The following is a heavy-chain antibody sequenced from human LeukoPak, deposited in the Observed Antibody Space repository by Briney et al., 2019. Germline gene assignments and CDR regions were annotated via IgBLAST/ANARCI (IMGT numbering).Heavy chain of an antibody. D-gene: IGHD6-6*01. CDR1: GGTFSSYA. V-gene: IGHV1-69*05. CDR2: IIPIFGTA. Sequence: VASVKVSCKASGGTFSSYAISWVRQAPGQGLEWMGGIIPIFGTANYAEKFQGRVTITTDESTSTAYMELSSLRSEDTAVYYCARADTSYSSSSGSWFDPWGQGTLVTVSS. J-gene: IGHJ5*02. CDR3: ARADTSYSSSSGSWFDP.